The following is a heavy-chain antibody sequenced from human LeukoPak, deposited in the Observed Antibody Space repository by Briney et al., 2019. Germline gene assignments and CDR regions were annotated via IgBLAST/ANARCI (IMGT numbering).Heavy chain of an antibody. V-gene: IGHV4-39*01. CDR3: ARHSPYSSSVGDFDY. CDR2: IYYSGTT. D-gene: IGHD6-13*01. J-gene: IGHJ4*02. CDR1: GGSISSTSDF. Sequence: SETLSLTCTVSGGSISSTSDFWGWIRQPPGKGLEWVGSIYYSGTTYYNPSLKSRVTISVDTSKNQFSLRLNSVTAADTAVYYCARHSPYSSSVGDFDYWGQGTLVTVSS.